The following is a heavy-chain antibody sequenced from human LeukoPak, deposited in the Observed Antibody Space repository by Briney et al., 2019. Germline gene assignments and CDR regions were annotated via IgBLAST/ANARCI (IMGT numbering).Heavy chain of an antibody. CDR2: INPSGGST. CDR3: AAMDVRRGYYYYYMDV. J-gene: IGHJ6*03. CDR1: GYTFTSYY. Sequence: ASVKVSCKASGYTFTSYYMHWVRQAPGQGLEWMGIINPSGGSTSYAQKFQGRVTMTRDTSTSTVYMELSSLRSEDTAVYYCAAMDVRRGYYYYYMDVWGKGTTVTVSS. D-gene: IGHD5-18*01. V-gene: IGHV1-46*03.